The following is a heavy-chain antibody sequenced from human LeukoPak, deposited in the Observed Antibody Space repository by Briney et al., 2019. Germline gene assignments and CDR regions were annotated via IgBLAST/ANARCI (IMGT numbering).Heavy chain of an antibody. J-gene: IGHJ6*03. Sequence: GGSLRLSCAASGFTFSSYGMHWVRQASGKGLEWVAFIRYDGSNKYYADSVKGRFTISRDNSKNTLYLQMNSLRAEDTAVYYCAKVGHSSGWTSYYYYYMDVWGKGTTVTVSS. CDR3: AKVGHSSGWTSYYYYYMDV. D-gene: IGHD6-19*01. CDR1: GFTFSSYG. V-gene: IGHV3-30*02. CDR2: IRYDGSNK.